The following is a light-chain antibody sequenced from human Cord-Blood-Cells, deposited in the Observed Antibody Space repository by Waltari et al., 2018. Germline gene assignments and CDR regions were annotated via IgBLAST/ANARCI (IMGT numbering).Light chain of an antibody. V-gene: IGKV3-11*01. CDR1: QSVSSY. CDR2: DAS. CDR3: QQRSNWPPWT. J-gene: IGKJ1*01. Sequence: EIVLTQSPATLSVSPGERATLCCRASQSVSSYLAWYQQKPGQAPRLHIYDASNRATGIPARFSGSGSGTDFTLTISSLEPEDVAVYYCQQRSNWPPWTFGQGTKVEIK.